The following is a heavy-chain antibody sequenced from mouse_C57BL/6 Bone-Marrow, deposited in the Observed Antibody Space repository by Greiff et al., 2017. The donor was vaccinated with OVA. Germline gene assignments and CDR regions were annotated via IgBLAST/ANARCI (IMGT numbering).Heavy chain of an antibody. Sequence: QVQLQQSGAELVRPGSSVKLSCKASGYTFTSYWMDWVKQRPGQGLEWIGNIYPSDSETHYNQKFKDKATLTVDKSSSTAYMQLSSLTSEDSAVYYCARRDYYGSSYSAMDYWGQGTSVTVSS. CDR3: ARRDYYGSSYSAMDY. CDR1: GYTFTSYW. V-gene: IGHV1-61*01. D-gene: IGHD1-1*01. CDR2: IYPSDSET. J-gene: IGHJ4*01.